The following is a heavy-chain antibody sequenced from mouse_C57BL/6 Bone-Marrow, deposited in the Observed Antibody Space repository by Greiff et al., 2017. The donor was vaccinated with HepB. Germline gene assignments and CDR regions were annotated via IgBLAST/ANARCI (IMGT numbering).Heavy chain of an antibody. J-gene: IGHJ1*03. V-gene: IGHV7-1*01. CDR2: SRNKANDYTT. Sequence: EVHPVESGGGLVQSGRSLRLSCATSGFTFSDFYMEWVRQAPGKGLEWIAASRNKANDYTTEYSASVKGRFIVSRDTSQSILYLQMNALRAEDTAIYYCARDAGYYGSSPWWYFDVWGTGTTVTVSS. D-gene: IGHD1-1*01. CDR1: GFTFSDFY. CDR3: ARDAGYYGSSPWWYFDV.